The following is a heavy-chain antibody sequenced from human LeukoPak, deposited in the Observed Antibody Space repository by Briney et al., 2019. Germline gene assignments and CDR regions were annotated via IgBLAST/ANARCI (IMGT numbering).Heavy chain of an antibody. J-gene: IGHJ4*02. Sequence: PGGSLRLSCAASEFSVSSNYMSWVRQAPGKGLERVSVTYAGGSTYYADSVKGRFTISRDNSKNTLYLQMNSLRAEDTAVYYCARDYSGAMVRGVIIGGFDYWGQGTLVTVSS. CDR3: ARDYSGAMVRGVIIGGFDY. CDR1: EFSVSSNY. V-gene: IGHV3-53*05. CDR2: TYAGGST. D-gene: IGHD3-10*01.